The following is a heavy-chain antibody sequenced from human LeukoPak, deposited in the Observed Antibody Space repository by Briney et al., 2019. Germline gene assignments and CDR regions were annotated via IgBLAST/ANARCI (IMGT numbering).Heavy chain of an antibody. CDR3: VRGGREWFVGGNWFDP. Sequence: GASVKVSCKASGYTFSSYDINWVRQATGQGLEWMGWMNPNSGNTGYAQKFQGRVTMTRNTSISTAYMELSSLRSDDTAVYYCVRGGREWFVGGNWFDPWGQGTLVTVSS. V-gene: IGHV1-8*01. D-gene: IGHD3-3*01. J-gene: IGHJ5*02. CDR1: GYTFSSYD. CDR2: MNPNSGNT.